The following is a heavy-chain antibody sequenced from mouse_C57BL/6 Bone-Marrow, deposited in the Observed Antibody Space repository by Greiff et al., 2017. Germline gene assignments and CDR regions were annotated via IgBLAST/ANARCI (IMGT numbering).Heavy chain of an antibody. CDR2: ISPGRGNT. CDR1: GYTFTDYS. Sequence: QVKLQQSGAELVRPGASVKLSCKASGYTFTDYSINWVKQSPGQGLEWIARISPGRGNTYYNEKLKGKATLTAEKSASTAYMQLSRLTSEDSAVYFCARGDYDGLFDYWGQGTTLTVSS. D-gene: IGHD2-4*01. J-gene: IGHJ2*01. V-gene: IGHV1-76*01. CDR3: ARGDYDGLFDY.